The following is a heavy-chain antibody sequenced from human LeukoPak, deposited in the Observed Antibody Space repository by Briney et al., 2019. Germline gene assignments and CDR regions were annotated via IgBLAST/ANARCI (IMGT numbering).Heavy chain of an antibody. D-gene: IGHD3-22*01. CDR2: ISGSGGST. CDR3: AKDREAENTMIVVVIPDAFDI. V-gene: IGHV3-23*01. Sequence: GGSLRLSCAASGFTFSSCAMSWVRQAPGKGLEWVSAISGSGGSTYYADSVKGRFTISRDNSKNTLYLQMNSLRAEDTAVYYCAKDREAENTMIVVVIPDAFDIWGQGTMVTVSS. J-gene: IGHJ3*02. CDR1: GFTFSSCA.